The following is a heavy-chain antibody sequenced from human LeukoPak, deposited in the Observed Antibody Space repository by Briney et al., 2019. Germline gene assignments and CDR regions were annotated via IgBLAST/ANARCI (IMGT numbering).Heavy chain of an antibody. Sequence: GRSLRLSCETSGFTFTDYGMEWVRQAPGKGPEWVARIWLVGDDRYGDSVKGRFTISRDNAKNTVFLQMDSLRADDTAVYYCARDRFGMDVWGQGITVTVSS. V-gene: IGHV3-33*01. CDR2: IWLVGDD. J-gene: IGHJ6*02. CDR3: ARDRFGMDV. CDR1: GFTFTDYG. D-gene: IGHD3-16*01.